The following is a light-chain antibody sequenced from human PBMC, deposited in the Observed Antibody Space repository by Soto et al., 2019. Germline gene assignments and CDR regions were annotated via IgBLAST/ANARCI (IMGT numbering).Light chain of an antibody. CDR1: QSINSNY. Sequence: EIVLTQSPGTLSLSPGERATLSCRASQSINSNYLAWYQQKPGRAPSLLIYRASSRATGIPDRFSGSASGTDFSLTISRLEPEDFAVYYCQQYGSSFTFGPGTTVDIK. CDR3: QQYGSSFT. CDR2: RAS. V-gene: IGKV3-20*01. J-gene: IGKJ3*01.